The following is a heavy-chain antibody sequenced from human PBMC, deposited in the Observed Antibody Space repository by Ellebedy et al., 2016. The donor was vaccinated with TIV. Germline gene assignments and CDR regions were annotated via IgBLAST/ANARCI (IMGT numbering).Heavy chain of an antibody. V-gene: IGHV3-23*01. Sequence: GGSLRLSCAASGFTFNNYAMSWVRQAPGKGLEWVSAISGSGGSTYYADSVKGRFTISRDNSKNTLYLQMNSLRAEDTAVYYCAKGHYDFWSGYYYFDFWGQGTLVTVSS. CDR3: AKGHYDFWSGYYYFDF. D-gene: IGHD3-3*01. CDR2: ISGSGGST. CDR1: GFTFNNYA. J-gene: IGHJ4*02.